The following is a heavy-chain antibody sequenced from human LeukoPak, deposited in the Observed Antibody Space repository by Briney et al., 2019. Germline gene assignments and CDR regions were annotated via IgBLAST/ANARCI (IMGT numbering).Heavy chain of an antibody. CDR1: GGSISSSSYY. V-gene: IGHV4-39*01. Sequence: SETLSLTCTVSGGSISSSSYYWGWIRQPPGKRLEWIGSMYYSGSTYYNPSLKSRVTISVDTSKNHFSLKLSSVTAADTAVYYCARHLHSTIPGRPFDYWGQGTLVTVSS. CDR3: ARHLHSTIPGRPFDY. J-gene: IGHJ4*02. D-gene: IGHD5/OR15-5a*01. CDR2: MYYSGST.